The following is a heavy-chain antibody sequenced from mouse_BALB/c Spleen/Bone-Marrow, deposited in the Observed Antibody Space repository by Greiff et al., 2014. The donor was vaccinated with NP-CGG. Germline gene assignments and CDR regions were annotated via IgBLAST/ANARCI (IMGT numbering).Heavy chain of an antibody. CDR1: GYTFTSYD. CDR3: AHESLLPAMDY. V-gene: IGHV1-85*01. Sequence: VQLQQSGAELVKPGASVKLSCKASGYTFTSYDINWVRQRPEQGLEWIGWIFPGDNSTKYNEKFKGKATLTTDKSSSTAYMQLHRLTSEDSAVYFCAHESLLPAMDYWGQGTSVTVSS. J-gene: IGHJ4*01. CDR2: IFPGDNST. D-gene: IGHD1-1*01.